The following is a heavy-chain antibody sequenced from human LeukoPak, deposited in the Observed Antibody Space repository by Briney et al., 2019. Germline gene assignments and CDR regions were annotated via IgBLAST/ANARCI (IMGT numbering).Heavy chain of an antibody. J-gene: IGHJ5*02. Sequence: SETLSLTCTVSGGSISTGSYLWGRVRQPPGKGLEWIGSASYSGSTYYSPSLRSRVTISVDTSKNQFSLRLNSVTAADTAVYYCARPHQLSVAGNYVAWGQGTLVTVSS. CDR1: GGSISTGSYL. V-gene: IGHV4-39*01. D-gene: IGHD1-7*01. CDR3: ARPHQLSVAGNYVA. CDR2: ASYSGST.